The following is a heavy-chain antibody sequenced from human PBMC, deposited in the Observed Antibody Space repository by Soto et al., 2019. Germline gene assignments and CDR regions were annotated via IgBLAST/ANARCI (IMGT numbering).Heavy chain of an antibody. CDR2: INASGGAT. V-gene: IGHV1-46*03. J-gene: IGHJ3*01. CDR3: VRDGEGQSPWVGSTFDF. D-gene: IGHD1-26*01. CDR1: GYTFTNHY. Sequence: ASVKVSCKASGYTFTNHYIHWVRQAPGLGLEWIGIINASGGATSYAHKFQDRVDMTRDTSTSTVYMELSSLRSEDTAVYYCVRDGEGQSPWVGSTFDFWGQGTMVTV.